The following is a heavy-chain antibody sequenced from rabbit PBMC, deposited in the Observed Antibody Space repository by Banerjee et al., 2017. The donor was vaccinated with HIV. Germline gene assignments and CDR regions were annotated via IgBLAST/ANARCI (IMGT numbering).Heavy chain of an antibody. CDR1: GFSFSSSYW. Sequence: QSLEESGGDLVKPGASLTLTCTASGFSFSSSYWICWVRQAPGKGLEWIACIDAGSKGSTYYASWAKGRFTISRTSSTTVALQMTSLTAADTATYFCARDLAGVIGWNFNLWGPGTLVT. CDR3: ARDLAGVIGWNFNL. CDR2: IDAGSKGST. V-gene: IGHV1S40*01. J-gene: IGHJ4*01. D-gene: IGHD4-1*01.